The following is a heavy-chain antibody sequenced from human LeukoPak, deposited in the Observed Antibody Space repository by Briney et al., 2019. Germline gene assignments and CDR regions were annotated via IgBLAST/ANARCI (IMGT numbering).Heavy chain of an antibody. J-gene: IGHJ4*02. V-gene: IGHV3-30*02. Sequence: GGSLRLSCTASGFTFGDYAMSWVRQAPGKGLEWVAFIRYDGSNKYYADSVKGRFTISRDNSKNTLYLQMNSLRAEDTAVYYCAKGLDFPEDYWGQGTLVTVSS. D-gene: IGHD2/OR15-2a*01. CDR3: AKGLDFPEDY. CDR1: GFTFGDYA. CDR2: IRYDGSNK.